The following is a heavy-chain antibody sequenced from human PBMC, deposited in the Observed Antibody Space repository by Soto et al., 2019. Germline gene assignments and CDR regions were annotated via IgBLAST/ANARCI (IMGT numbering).Heavy chain of an antibody. J-gene: IGHJ6*02. V-gene: IGHV1-2*02. CDR2: IHPNTGGT. Sequence: GASVKVSCKAAGYPYTNSYMHWVRQAPGQGLEWMGWIHPNTGGTNYAQKFQGRVTMTRDTPVSTVYMELNRLTSDDTAIYFCASDFRTRGWFRQAGNFAMDVWGQGTTVTVSS. CDR1: GYPYTNSY. D-gene: IGHD6-19*01. CDR3: ASDFRTRGWFRQAGNFAMDV.